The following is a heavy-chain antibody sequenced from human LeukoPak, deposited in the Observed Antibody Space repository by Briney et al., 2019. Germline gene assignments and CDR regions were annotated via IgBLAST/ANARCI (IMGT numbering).Heavy chain of an antibody. V-gene: IGHV4-34*01. J-gene: IGHJ4*02. CDR1: GGSFSGYY. CDR2: INHSGST. D-gene: IGHD3-22*01. CDR3: AISYTYYYDSSGYYQYYFDY. Sequence: SETLSLTCAVYGGSFSGYYWSWIRQPPGKGLEWIGEINHSGSTNYNPSLKSRVTISVDTSKNQFSLTLSSVTAADTAVYYCAISYTYYYDSSGYYQYYFDYWGQGTLVTVSS.